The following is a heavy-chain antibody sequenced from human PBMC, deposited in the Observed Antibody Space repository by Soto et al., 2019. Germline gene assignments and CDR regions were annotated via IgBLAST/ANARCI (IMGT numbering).Heavy chain of an antibody. CDR3: ARVRQGCSANNCYFDP. V-gene: IGHV4-4*02. J-gene: IGHJ5*01. Sequence: QVHLQESGPGLVAPSGTLSLTCTLSGGSVRAPDWWNWVRQSPDNGLAWIAEVHISGHSNYNPSLRSRVSVSIDSSKNQFYLNLNSVTAADTAIYYCARVRQGCSANNCYFDPWGQGTQVTISS. CDR2: VHISGHS. CDR1: GGSVRAPDW. D-gene: IGHD1-1*01.